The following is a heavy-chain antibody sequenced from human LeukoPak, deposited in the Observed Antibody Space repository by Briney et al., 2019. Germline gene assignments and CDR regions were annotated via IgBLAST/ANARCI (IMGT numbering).Heavy chain of an antibody. D-gene: IGHD3-10*01. CDR1: GGSISSSSYY. CDR2: IYYSGST. V-gene: IGHV4-39*02. CDR3: AREGPHGSGIYYNPLDY. J-gene: IGHJ4*02. Sequence: SETLSPTCTVSGGSISSSSYYWGWIRQPPGKGLEWIGSIYYSGSTYYNPSLKSRVTISLDTSKNQFSLKLISVTAADTALYYCAREGPHGSGIYYNPLDYWGQGALVIVSS.